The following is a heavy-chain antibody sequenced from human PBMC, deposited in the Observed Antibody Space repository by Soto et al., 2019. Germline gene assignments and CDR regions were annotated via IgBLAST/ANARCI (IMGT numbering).Heavy chain of an antibody. J-gene: IGHJ4*02. Sequence: ASVKVSCKASGYTFTSYDINWVRQATGQGREWMGWMNPNSGNTGYAQKFQGRVTMTRNTSISTAYMELSSLRSEDTAVYYCARRGRDGYNLRYCAQGTLVTVSS. V-gene: IGHV1-8*01. CDR1: GYTFTSYD. D-gene: IGHD5-12*01. CDR3: ARRGRDGYNLRY. CDR2: MNPNSGNT.